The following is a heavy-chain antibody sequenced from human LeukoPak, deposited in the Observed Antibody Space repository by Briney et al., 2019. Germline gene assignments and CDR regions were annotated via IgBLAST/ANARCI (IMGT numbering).Heavy chain of an antibody. D-gene: IGHD3-16*01. V-gene: IGHV4-34*01. Sequence: SETLSLTCAVYGGSFSGYYWSWVRQPPGKGLEWIGEINHSGSTNYNPSLKGGVTISVATSKTHFSLKLSSVAAADASVYYCARGQFASAGMDVWGQGTTVTVSS. CDR3: ARGQFASAGMDV. CDR1: GGSFSGYY. J-gene: IGHJ6*02. CDR2: INHSGST.